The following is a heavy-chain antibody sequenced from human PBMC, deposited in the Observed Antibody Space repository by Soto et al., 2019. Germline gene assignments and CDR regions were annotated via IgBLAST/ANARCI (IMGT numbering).Heavy chain of an antibody. CDR2: IIPIFGTA. J-gene: IGHJ5*02. Sequence: GASVKVSCKASGGTFSSYAISWVRQAPGQGLEWMGGIIPIFGTANYAQKFQGRVTITADESTSTAYVELSSLRSEDTAVYYCAREGCSGGSCFTLIPASWFDPWGQGTLVTVSS. D-gene: IGHD2-15*01. CDR3: AREGCSGGSCFTLIPASWFDP. V-gene: IGHV1-69*13. CDR1: GGTFSSYA.